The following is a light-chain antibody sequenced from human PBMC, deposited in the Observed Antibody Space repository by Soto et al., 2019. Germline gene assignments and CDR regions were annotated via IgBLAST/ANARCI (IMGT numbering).Light chain of an antibody. CDR2: GAS. Sequence: EIVLTQSPGTLSLSPGERATLSCRASQSVSSNYLAGYQQKPGQTPRLLIYGASSRATGIPDRFSGSGSGTDFILTIRRLELEDFAVYYCEHYGGSPPYTFGQGSKLE. V-gene: IGKV3-20*01. J-gene: IGKJ2*01. CDR3: EHYGGSPPYT. CDR1: QSVSSNY.